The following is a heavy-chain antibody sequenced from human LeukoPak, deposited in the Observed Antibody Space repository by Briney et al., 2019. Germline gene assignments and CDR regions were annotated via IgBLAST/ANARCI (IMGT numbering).Heavy chain of an antibody. J-gene: IGHJ4*02. CDR1: GFRLDAFG. V-gene: IGHV3-20*04. D-gene: IGHD3-22*01. CDR2: IEWNGGRR. Sequence: GGSLRLSCAASGFRLDAFGMSWVRQVPGKGLEWVSGIEWNGGRREYADSVKGRFTISRANAKNSLYLQMKNLRAEDTALYYCASVPDDASGNSRYYFKTWGQGTLVTVSS. CDR3: ASVPDDASGNSRYYFKT.